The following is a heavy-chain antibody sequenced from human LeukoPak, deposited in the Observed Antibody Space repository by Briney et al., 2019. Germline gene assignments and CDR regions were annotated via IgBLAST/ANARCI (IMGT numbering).Heavy chain of an antibody. Sequence: GGSLRLSCTASGFTFSSYNMNWVRQAPGKGLEWVAYIRSSDNTIYYADSVKGRFTISRNNGKNSLYLQMNSLRDEDTAVYYCARDGYSNSWSDFDFWGQGTLVTVSS. CDR3: ARDGYSNSWSDFDF. J-gene: IGHJ4*02. V-gene: IGHV3-48*02. CDR2: IRSSDNTI. CDR1: GFTFSSYN. D-gene: IGHD6-13*01.